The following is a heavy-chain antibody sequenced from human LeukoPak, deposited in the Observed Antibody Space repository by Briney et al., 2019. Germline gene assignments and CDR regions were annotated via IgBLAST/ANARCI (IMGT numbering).Heavy chain of an antibody. CDR2: IYYSGST. CDR3: ARLGEPEYYFDY. Sequence: SQTLSLTCTVSGGSISSGGYYWSWIRQHPGKGLEWIGYIYYSGSTYYNPSLKSRVTISVDTSKNQFSLKLSSVTAADTAVYYCARLGEPEYYFDYWGQGTLVTVFS. CDR1: GGSISSGGYY. J-gene: IGHJ4*02. V-gene: IGHV4-31*03.